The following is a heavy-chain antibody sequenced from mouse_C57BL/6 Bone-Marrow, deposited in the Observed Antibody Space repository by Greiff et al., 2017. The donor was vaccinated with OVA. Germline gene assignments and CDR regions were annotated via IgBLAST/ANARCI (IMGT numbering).Heavy chain of an antibody. J-gene: IGHJ4*01. CDR1: GFTFSSYG. V-gene: IGHV5-6*02. Sequence: DVKLVESGGDLVKPGGSLKLSCAASGFTFSSYGMSWVRQTPDKRLEWVATISSGGSYTYYPDSVKGRFTISSDNAKNTLYLQMLCLKSEDTAMYYCARRGAYYGSSSYAMDYWGQGTSVTVSS. CDR2: ISSGGSYT. CDR3: ARRGAYYGSSSYAMDY. D-gene: IGHD1-1*01.